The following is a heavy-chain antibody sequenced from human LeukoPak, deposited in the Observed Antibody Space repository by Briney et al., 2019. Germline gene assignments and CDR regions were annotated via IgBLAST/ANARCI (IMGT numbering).Heavy chain of an antibody. D-gene: IGHD6-13*01. V-gene: IGHV1-8*01. CDR1: GYTFTSYD. Sequence: EASVKVSCKASGYTFTSYDINWVRQCTGQGLEWMGWMNPNSGNTGYAQKFQGRVTMTRNTSISTAYMELSSLRSEDTAVYYCARGSLTIAAAGQGFYWGQGTLVTVSS. CDR3: ARGSLTIAAAGQGFY. CDR2: MNPNSGNT. J-gene: IGHJ4*02.